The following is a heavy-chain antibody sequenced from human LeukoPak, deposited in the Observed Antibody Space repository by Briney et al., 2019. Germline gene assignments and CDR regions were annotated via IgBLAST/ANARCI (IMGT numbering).Heavy chain of an antibody. D-gene: IGHD6-13*01. V-gene: IGHV1-69*13. J-gene: IGHJ6*03. CDR3: ARDGAQQLYYYYMDV. Sequence: ASVKVSCKASGRTFSRYAISWVRQAPGQGLEWMGGIIPIFGTANYAQKFQGRVTITADESSSTAYMELSSLRSEHTAVYYCARDGAQQLYYYYMDVWGKGTTVTVSS. CDR2: IIPIFGTA. CDR1: GRTFSRYA.